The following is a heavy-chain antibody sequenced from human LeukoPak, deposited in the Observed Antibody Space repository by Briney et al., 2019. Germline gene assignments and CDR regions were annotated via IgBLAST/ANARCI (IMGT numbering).Heavy chain of an antibody. Sequence: GGSLRLSCAASGFTFSSYAMSWVRQAPEKGLEWVSTISGSGGSTYYTDSVRGRLTISRDNSKNTLYLQMNSLRAEDTAVYYCAKEDSAYGSGSYYDYWGQGTLVTVSS. D-gene: IGHD3-10*01. J-gene: IGHJ4*02. CDR1: GFTFSSYA. CDR3: AKEDSAYGSGSYYDY. CDR2: ISGSGGST. V-gene: IGHV3-23*01.